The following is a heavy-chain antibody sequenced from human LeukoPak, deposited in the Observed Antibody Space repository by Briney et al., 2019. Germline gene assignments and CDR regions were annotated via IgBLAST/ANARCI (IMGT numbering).Heavy chain of an antibody. D-gene: IGHD2-2*01. CDR1: GTSTNTYY. J-gene: IGHJ5*02. V-gene: IGHV4-4*07. CDR3: AKIWHCSGSNCYADNWFEA. CDR2: ISSSGTT. Sequence: RTSETLSLTCTVSGTSTNTYYWTWVRQPAGRGLEWIGRISSSGTTNYNPSLKSRVTMSIDTSKNQFSLNLRSVTAADTAVYYCAKIWHCSGSNCYADNWFEAWGQGILVAVSS.